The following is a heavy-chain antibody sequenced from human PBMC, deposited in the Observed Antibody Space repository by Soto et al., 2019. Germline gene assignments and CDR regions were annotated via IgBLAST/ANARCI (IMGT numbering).Heavy chain of an antibody. Sequence: SETVSLTCAVSGGSISSGGYSWSWIRQPPGKGLEWIGYIYHSGSTYYNPSLKSRVTISVDRSKNQFSLKLSSVTAADTAVYYCARGFGYDILTGSPYGMDVWGQGTTVTVSS. CDR1: GGSISSGGYS. CDR3: ARGFGYDILTGSPYGMDV. V-gene: IGHV4-30-2*01. CDR2: IYHSGST. J-gene: IGHJ6*02. D-gene: IGHD3-9*01.